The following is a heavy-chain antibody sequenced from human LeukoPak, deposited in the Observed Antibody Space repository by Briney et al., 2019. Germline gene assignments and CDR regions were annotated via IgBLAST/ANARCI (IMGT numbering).Heavy chain of an antibody. D-gene: IGHD6-19*01. V-gene: IGHV4-34*01. CDR3: ARAYSSGWSYCFDY. Sequence: SETLSLTCAVYGGSFSGYYWSWIRQPPGKGLEWIGEINHSGSTNYNPSLKSRVTISVDTSKNQFSLKLSSVTAADTAVYYCARAYSSGWSYCFDYWGQGTLVTVSS. J-gene: IGHJ4*02. CDR2: INHSGST. CDR1: GGSFSGYY.